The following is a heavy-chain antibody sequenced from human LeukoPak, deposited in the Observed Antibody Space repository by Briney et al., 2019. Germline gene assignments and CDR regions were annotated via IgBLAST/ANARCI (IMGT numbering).Heavy chain of an antibody. CDR3: STYRWQYDSSAYHY. CDR2: IKSNADGGTT. J-gene: IGHJ4*02. D-gene: IGHD3-22*01. Sequence: GGSLRLSCAASGFTFSKAWMSWVRQATGKGLEWLGRIKSNADGGTTDYAAPVQGRITISRDDSQNTLYLQLDSLKAEDTAVYYCSTYRWQYDSSAYHYWGQGTLVAVSS. V-gene: IGHV3-15*01. CDR1: GFTFSKAW.